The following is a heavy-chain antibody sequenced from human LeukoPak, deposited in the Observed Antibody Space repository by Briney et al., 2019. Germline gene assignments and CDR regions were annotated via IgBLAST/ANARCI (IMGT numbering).Heavy chain of an antibody. J-gene: IGHJ5*02. CDR2: INPNSGGT. V-gene: IGHV1-2*02. D-gene: IGHD6-19*01. Sequence: ASVKVSCKASGYTFTGYYMHWVRQAPGQGLEWMGWINPNSGGTNYAQKFQGRVTMTRDTSISTAYMELSRLRSDDTAVYYCARWSVAGIVRWVRTPTEGWFDPWGQGTLVTVSS. CDR1: GYTFTGYY. CDR3: ARWSVAGIVRWVRTPTEGWFDP.